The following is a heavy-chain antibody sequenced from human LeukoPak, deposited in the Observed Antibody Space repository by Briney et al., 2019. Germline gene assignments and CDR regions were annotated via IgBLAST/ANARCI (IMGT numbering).Heavy chain of an antibody. CDR1: GFTFSSYS. V-gene: IGHV3-48*04. D-gene: IGHD1/OR15-1a*01. Sequence: PGGSLRLSCAASGFTFSSYSMNWVRQAPGKGLEWVSYISSSSSTIYYADSVKGRFTISRDNAKNSLYLQMNSLRAEDTAVYYCARDALLGNIDYWGQGTLVTVSS. J-gene: IGHJ4*02. CDR2: ISSSSSTI. CDR3: ARDALLGNIDY.